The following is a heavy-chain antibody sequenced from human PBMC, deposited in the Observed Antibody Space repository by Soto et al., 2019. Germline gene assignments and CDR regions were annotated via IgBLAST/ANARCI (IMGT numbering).Heavy chain of an antibody. CDR1: GFTFRNYW. V-gene: IGHV3-7*01. CDR3: ARDPTDSLMAAGGT. J-gene: IGHJ1*01. Sequence: PGGSLRLSCATSGFTFRNYWMSWVRQAPWKGLEWVANIKQDGGEKYYVDSVKGRFTISRDNAKNSLYLQMNSLRVEDTAVYYCARDPTDSLMAAGGTRGQGTLVTVSS. D-gene: IGHD6-13*01. CDR2: IKQDGGEK.